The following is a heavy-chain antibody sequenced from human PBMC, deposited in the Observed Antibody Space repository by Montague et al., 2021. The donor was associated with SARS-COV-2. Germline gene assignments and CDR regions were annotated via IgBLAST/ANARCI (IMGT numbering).Heavy chain of an antibody. CDR1: GGSISSYY. Sequence: SETLSLTCTVSGGSISSYYWSWIRQPPGKGLEWIGYIYYSGSTXXXPSXXXRVTISVDTSKNQLSLKLSSVTAADTAVYYCARRALGYCSGGSCEEGFDPWGQGTLVTVSS. CDR2: IYYSGST. CDR3: ARRALGYCSGGSCEEGFDP. V-gene: IGHV4-59*08. D-gene: IGHD2-15*01. J-gene: IGHJ5*02.